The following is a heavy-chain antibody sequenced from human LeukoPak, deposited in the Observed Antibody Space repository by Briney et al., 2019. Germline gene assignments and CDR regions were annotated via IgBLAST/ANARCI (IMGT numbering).Heavy chain of an antibody. J-gene: IGHJ4*02. CDR2: INSDGSRT. CDR3: AREVGDYYDSSGSFGY. Sequence: GGSLRLSCAASGFTFSSHWMHWVRQGPGRGLVWVSRINSDGSRTIYADSVKGRFTISRDSAKNTLYLQMNSLRAEDTAVYYCAREVGDYYDSSGSFGYWGQGTLVTVSS. V-gene: IGHV3-74*01. D-gene: IGHD3-22*01. CDR1: GFTFSSHW.